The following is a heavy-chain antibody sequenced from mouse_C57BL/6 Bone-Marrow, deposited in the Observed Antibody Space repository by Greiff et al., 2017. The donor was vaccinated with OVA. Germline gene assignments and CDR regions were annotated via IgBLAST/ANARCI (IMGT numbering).Heavy chain of an antibody. J-gene: IGHJ1*03. CDR3: ARCNYGSSPRWYFDV. V-gene: IGHV1-64*01. Sequence: QVQLQQPGAELVKPGASVKLSCKASGYTFTSYWMHWVKQRPGQGLEWIGMIHPNSGSTNYNEKFKSKATLTVDKSSSTAYMQLSSLTSEDSAVYYCARCNYGSSPRWYFDVWGTGTTVTVSS. D-gene: IGHD1-1*01. CDR1: GYTFTSYW. CDR2: IHPNSGST.